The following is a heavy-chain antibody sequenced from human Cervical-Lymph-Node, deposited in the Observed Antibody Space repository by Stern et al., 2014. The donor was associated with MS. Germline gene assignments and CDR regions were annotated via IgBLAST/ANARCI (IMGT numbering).Heavy chain of an antibody. V-gene: IGHV3-23*01. D-gene: IGHD3-16*02. CDR3: AKDKSSLYFHYGMDV. CDR2: IRGSGGST. J-gene: IGHJ6*02. CDR1: GLTFSSYA. Sequence: EVQLLQSGGGLVQPGGSLRLSCAVSGLTFSSYAMSWVRQAPGKGLEWVSAIRGSGGSTYYADSVKGRFTISRDNSKNTLYLQMNGLRAEDTAVYYCAKDKSSLYFHYGMDVWGQGTTVTVSS.